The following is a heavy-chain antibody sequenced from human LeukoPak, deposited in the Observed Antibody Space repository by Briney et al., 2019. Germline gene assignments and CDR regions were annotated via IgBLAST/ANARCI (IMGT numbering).Heavy chain of an antibody. CDR2: ISSSSTI. CDR1: GFTFSSYS. J-gene: IGHJ4*02. Sequence: PGGSLRLSCAAFGFTFSSYSMNWVRQAPGKGLEWVSYISSSSTIYYADSVKGRFTISRDNAKNSLYLQMNSLRAEDTAVYYCARDTRSITIFGVDFDYWGQGTLVTVSS. D-gene: IGHD3-3*01. V-gene: IGHV3-48*01. CDR3: ARDTRSITIFGVDFDY.